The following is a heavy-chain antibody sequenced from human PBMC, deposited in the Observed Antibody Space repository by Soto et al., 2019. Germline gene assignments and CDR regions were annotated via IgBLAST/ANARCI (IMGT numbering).Heavy chain of an antibody. CDR1: GASISTNHHN. Sequence: QVQLQGSGPGLVRPSETLSLTCTVSGASISTNHHNWAWVRQPPGKGLEWMGNIDYRGDTYFNPSLGSRLSLFVDTSKKQFSLKLPSVTAADTAVYYCARLPTGYPNWFDPWGQGALVTVSS. J-gene: IGHJ5*02. D-gene: IGHD3-9*01. CDR3: ARLPTGYPNWFDP. V-gene: IGHV4-39*01. CDR2: IDYRGDT.